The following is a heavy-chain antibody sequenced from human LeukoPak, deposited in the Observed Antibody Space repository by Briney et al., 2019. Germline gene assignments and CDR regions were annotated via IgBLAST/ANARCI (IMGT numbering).Heavy chain of an antibody. Sequence: SETLSLTCAVYGRSFSGYYWSWIRQPPGKGLEWIGEINHSGSTNYNPSLKSRVTISVDTSKNQFSLKLSSVTAADTAVYYCARTGSSRFDYWGQGTLVTVSS. V-gene: IGHV4-34*01. D-gene: IGHD1-26*01. CDR1: GRSFSGYY. J-gene: IGHJ4*02. CDR2: INHSGST. CDR3: ARTGSSRFDY.